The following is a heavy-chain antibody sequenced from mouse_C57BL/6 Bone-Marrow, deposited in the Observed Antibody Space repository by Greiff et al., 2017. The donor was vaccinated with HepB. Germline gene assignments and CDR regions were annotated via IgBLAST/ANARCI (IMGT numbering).Heavy chain of an antibody. J-gene: IGHJ2*01. CDR2: ISGGGGNT. V-gene: IGHV5-9*01. Sequence: EVKLVESGGGLVKPGGSLKLSCAASGFTFSSYTMSWVRQTPEKRLEWVATISGGGGNTYYPDSVKGRFTISRDNAKNTLYLQMSSLRSEDTALYYCARRDPYCDYWGQGTTLTVSS. CDR1: GFTFSSYT. CDR3: ARRDPYCDY.